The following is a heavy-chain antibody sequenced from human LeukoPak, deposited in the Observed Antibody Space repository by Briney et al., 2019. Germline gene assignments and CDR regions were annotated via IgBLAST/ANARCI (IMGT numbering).Heavy chain of an antibody. CDR3: ARVAHRGDCYDY. CDR1: GYTFTSYD. D-gene: IGHD2-15*01. CDR2: MNPNSGNT. Sequence: ASVKVSCQASGYTFTSYDINWVRQATGQGLEWMGWMNPNSGNTGYAQKFQGRVTMTRNTSISTAYMELSSLRSEDTAVYYCARVAHRGDCYDYWGQGTLVTVSS. J-gene: IGHJ4*02. V-gene: IGHV1-8*01.